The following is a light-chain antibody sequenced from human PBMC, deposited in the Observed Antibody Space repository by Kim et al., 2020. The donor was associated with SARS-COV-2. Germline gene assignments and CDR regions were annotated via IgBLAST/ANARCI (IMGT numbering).Light chain of an antibody. V-gene: IGLV3-19*01. J-gene: IGLJ2*01. CDR3: NSRHSSDDNLV. CDR1: SLRRYY. Sequence: GRTVRSTTQGGSLRRYYVSRYHQKPRRAPVLVIIGRNNSPSWSTQRLSASSSGDTASLIITGAQAEDEADYYYNSRHSSDDNLVFGGGTQLTVL. CDR2: GRN.